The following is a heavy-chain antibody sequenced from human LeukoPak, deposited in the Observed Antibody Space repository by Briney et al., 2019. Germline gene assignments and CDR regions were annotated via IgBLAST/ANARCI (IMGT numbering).Heavy chain of an antibody. Sequence: PSETLSLTCAVYGGSFSGYYWSWIRQPPGKGLEWIGEINHSGSTNYNPSLKSRVTISVDTSKNQFSLKLSSVTAADTAVHYCHSGSYYLDYWGQGTLVTVSS. V-gene: IGHV4-34*01. CDR3: HSGSYYLDY. D-gene: IGHD1-26*01. CDR1: GGSFSGYY. J-gene: IGHJ4*02. CDR2: INHSGST.